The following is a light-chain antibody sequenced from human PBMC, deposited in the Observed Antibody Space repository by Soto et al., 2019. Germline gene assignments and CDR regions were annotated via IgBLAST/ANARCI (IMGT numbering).Light chain of an antibody. Sequence: DIQLTQSPSFLSASVGDRVTITCRASQGINHYLAWYQQEPGKAPKLLIYAASTLQTGVPSRFSGSGSGTEFTLTISSLQPEDFATYYCQQLNSYPSLTFGGGTKVEIK. V-gene: IGKV1-9*01. J-gene: IGKJ4*01. CDR3: QQLNSYPSLT. CDR2: AAS. CDR1: QGINHY.